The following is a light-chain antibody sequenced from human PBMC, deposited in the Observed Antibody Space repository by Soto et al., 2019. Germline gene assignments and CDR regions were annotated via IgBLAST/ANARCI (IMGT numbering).Light chain of an antibody. V-gene: IGKV1-39*01. CDR1: QSISSY. Sequence: DIQMTQSPSSLSASVGDTVTITCRASQSISSYLNWYQHKPGKAPKLLIYAASSLQSGVPSRFSGSGSGTDFTLTISSLQPEDFATYYCQQRETFGPGTKVDIK. CDR3: QQRET. J-gene: IGKJ3*01. CDR2: AAS.